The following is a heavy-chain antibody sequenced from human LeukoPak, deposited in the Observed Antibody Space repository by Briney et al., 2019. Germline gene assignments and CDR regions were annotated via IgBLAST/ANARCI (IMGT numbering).Heavy chain of an antibody. Sequence: ASVKVSRKASGYTLTSYGISRVRQAPGPGLEWMGWISAYNGNTNYAQKLQGRVTMTTDTSTSTAYMELRSLRSDDTAVYYCARVRGSWFDPWGQGTLVTVSS. D-gene: IGHD3-10*01. CDR2: ISAYNGNT. V-gene: IGHV1-18*01. CDR3: ARVRGSWFDP. CDR1: GYTLTSYG. J-gene: IGHJ5*02.